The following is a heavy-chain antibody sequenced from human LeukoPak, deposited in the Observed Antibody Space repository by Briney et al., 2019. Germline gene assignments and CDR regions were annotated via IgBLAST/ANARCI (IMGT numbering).Heavy chain of an antibody. CDR2: ISGSGGNT. Sequence: GGSLRLSCASSGFNFGAYWMTWVRQAPGKGLEWVSGISGSGGNTYYTDSVRGRLSISRDNSKNTLYLQVNSLRAEDTAVYYCAKGRTEGGTLALDYWGQGTLVTVSS. V-gene: IGHV3-23*01. J-gene: IGHJ4*02. CDR1: GFNFGAYW. CDR3: AKGRTEGGTLALDY. D-gene: IGHD6-19*01.